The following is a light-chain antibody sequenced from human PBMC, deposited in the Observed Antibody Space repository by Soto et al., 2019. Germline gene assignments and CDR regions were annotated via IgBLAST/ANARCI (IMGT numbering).Light chain of an antibody. CDR2: GAS. Sequence: EIGLTQSPATLPVSPGDRVTLSCRASQSVDINLAWYQQKRGQTPRLLICGASTRATDMPGRFSGSGSGTEFTLTISSLRSEDFAVYYCKQYKNWPRTLGRGNKVDIK. J-gene: IGKJ4*02. CDR3: KQYKNWPRT. V-gene: IGKV3-15*01. CDR1: QSVDIN.